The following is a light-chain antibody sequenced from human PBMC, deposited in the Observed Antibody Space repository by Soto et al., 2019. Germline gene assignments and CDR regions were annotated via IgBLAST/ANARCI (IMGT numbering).Light chain of an antibody. CDR1: SSNIGVDFD. CDR3: QSYDSGLSGYV. CDR2: GHS. V-gene: IGLV1-40*01. J-gene: IGLJ1*01. Sequence: QSVLTQPPSVSGAPGQRVTISCTGSSSNIGVDFDVPWYQHLPGTAPSLLIYGHSNRPSGVPDRFSGSKSGTSASLAITGLQAEDEADYYCQSYDSGLSGYVFGAGTKVTVL.